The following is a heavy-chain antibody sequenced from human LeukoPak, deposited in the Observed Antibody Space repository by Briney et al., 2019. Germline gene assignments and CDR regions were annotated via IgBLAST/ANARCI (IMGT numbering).Heavy chain of an antibody. V-gene: IGHV1-24*01. CDR2: FDPEDGET. CDR1: GYTLTGLS. J-gene: IGHJ4*02. CDR3: ATSRLEYYYDSSGYSLFDY. D-gene: IGHD3-22*01. Sequence: ASVKVSCKVSGYTLTGLSMHWVRQAPGKGLEWMGGFDPEDGETIYAQKFQGRVTMTEDTSTDTAYMELSSLRSEDTAVYYCATSRLEYYYDSSGYSLFDYWGQGTLVTVSS.